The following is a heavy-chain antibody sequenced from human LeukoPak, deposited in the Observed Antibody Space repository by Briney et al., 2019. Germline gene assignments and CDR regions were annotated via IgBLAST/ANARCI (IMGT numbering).Heavy chain of an antibody. Sequence: SETLSLTCTVSGGSISSYYWSWIRQPPGKGLEWIGYIYYSGSTNYNPSLKSRVTISVDTSKNQFSLKLSSVTAADTAVYYCARGYAFRGDAFDLWGQGTMVTVSS. CDR1: GGSISSYY. CDR3: ARGYAFRGDAFDL. J-gene: IGHJ3*01. D-gene: IGHD5-12*01. CDR2: IYYSGST. V-gene: IGHV4-59*08.